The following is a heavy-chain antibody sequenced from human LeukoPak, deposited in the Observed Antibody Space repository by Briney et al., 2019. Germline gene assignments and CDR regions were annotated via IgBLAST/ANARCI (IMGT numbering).Heavy chain of an antibody. CDR3: ARGYYYDSSGPPFDY. CDR1: GYSFTSHY. CDR2: INPSGGST. Sequence: ASVKVSCKASGYSFTSHYMHWVRQAPGQGLEWMGLINPSGGSTSYAQKFQGRVTMTRDMSTSTVYMELSSLRSEDTAVYYCARGYYYDSSGPPFDYWGQGTLVTVSS. V-gene: IGHV1-46*01. J-gene: IGHJ4*02. D-gene: IGHD3-22*01.